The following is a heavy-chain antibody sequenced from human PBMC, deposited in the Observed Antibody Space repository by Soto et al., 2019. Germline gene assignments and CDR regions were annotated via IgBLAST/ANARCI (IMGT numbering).Heavy chain of an antibody. CDR3: ARDRYCSGGSCYSRQTNWFDP. V-gene: IGHV1-18*01. J-gene: IGHJ5*02. CDR1: GYTFTSYG. D-gene: IGHD2-15*01. Sequence: GSVKVSCKASGYTFTSYGISWVRQAPGEGLEWMGWISAYNGNTNYAQKLQGRVTMTTDTSTSTAYMELRSLRSDDTAVYYCARDRYCSGGSCYSRQTNWFDPWGQGTPVTVSS. CDR2: ISAYNGNT.